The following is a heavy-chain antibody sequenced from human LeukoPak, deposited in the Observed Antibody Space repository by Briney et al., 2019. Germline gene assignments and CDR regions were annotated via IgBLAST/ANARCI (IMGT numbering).Heavy chain of an antibody. J-gene: IGHJ4*02. V-gene: IGHV1-69*13. CDR2: IIPIFGTA. CDR3: ARSPAAAGTGLFDY. D-gene: IGHD6-13*01. Sequence: SVKVSCKASGGTFSSYAISWVRQAPGQGLEWMGGIIPIFGTANYAQKFQGRVTITADESTSTAYMELSSLRSEDTAVYYCARSPAAAGTGLFDYWGQGTLVTVSS. CDR1: GGTFSSYA.